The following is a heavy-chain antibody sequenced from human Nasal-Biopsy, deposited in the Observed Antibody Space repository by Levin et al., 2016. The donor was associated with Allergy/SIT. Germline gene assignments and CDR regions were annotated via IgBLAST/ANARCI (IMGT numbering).Heavy chain of an antibody. Sequence: GESLKISCKGSGYSFTNYWITWVRQMPGKGLEWMGRIDPGHYHTTYSPSFQGHVTISADKSISTAYLQWSSLQTSDTAIYYCASLTVGDSGLVLPESPSYGMDVWGQGTTVTVSS. CDR3: ASLTVGDSGLVLPESPSYGMDV. D-gene: IGHD5-12*01. V-gene: IGHV5-10-1*01. CDR1: GYSFTNYW. J-gene: IGHJ6*02. CDR2: IDPGHYHT.